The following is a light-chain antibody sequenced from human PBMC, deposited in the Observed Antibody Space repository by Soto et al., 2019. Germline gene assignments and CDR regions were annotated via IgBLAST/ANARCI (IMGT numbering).Light chain of an antibody. V-gene: IGKV1-33*01. CDR1: QDIDRY. CDR2: DAY. Sequence: DIQMTQSPSSLSASIGDRVTITCQASQDIDRYLNCYQQKPGTAAKLLIYDAYRLEPGVPSRFSASGYGTDFTFTITSLQPEDVATYYCQQYDDLPSFGPGTRVDIK. CDR3: QQYDDLPS. J-gene: IGKJ3*01.